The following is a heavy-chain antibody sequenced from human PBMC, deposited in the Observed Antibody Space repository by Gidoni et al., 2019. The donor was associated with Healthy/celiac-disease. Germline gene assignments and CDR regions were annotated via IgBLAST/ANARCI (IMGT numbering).Heavy chain of an antibody. V-gene: IGHV3-30*18. Sequence: QVQLVESGGGGVQPGRSLRLPGAASGFTFSSYGMHWVRQAPGKGLEWVAVLSYDGSNKSYADSVKGRFTISRDNSKNTLYLQMNSLRAEDTAVYYCAKDFTPGLRDDAFDIWGQGTMVTVSS. CDR3: AKDFTPGLRDDAFDI. CDR2: LSYDGSNK. D-gene: IGHD4-17*01. CDR1: GFTFSSYG. J-gene: IGHJ3*02.